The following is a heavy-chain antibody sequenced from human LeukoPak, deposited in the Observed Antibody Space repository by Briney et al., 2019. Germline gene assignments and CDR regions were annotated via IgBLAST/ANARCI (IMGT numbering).Heavy chain of an antibody. CDR3: AREGLNMVRGVIPKEAWGWFDP. D-gene: IGHD3-10*01. Sequence: SETLSLTCAVYGGSFSTYYWSWIRQPPGKGLEWIGEINHSGSTNNNPSLKSRVTISVDTSKNQFSLKLSSVTAADTAVYYCAREGLNMVRGVIPKEAWGWFDPWGQGTLVTVSS. V-gene: IGHV4-34*01. CDR2: INHSGST. J-gene: IGHJ5*02. CDR1: GGSFSTYY.